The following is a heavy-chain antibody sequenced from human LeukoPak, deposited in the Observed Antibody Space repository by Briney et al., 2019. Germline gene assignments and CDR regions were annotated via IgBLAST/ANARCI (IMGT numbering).Heavy chain of an antibody. CDR3: AREGGPYRPLDY. CDR2: VNLQGST. V-gene: IGHV4-4*02. Sequence: VKPSGTLSLTCGVSGGSINNTNWWTWVRQPPGKGLEWIGEVNLQGSTNYNPSLKSRVAISVDKSENHISLKLTSVAAADTAVYYCAREGGPYRPLDYSGQGTLVTVAS. CDR1: GGSINNTNW. J-gene: IGHJ4*02.